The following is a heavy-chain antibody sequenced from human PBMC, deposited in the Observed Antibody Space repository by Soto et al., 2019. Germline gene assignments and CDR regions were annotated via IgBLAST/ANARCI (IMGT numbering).Heavy chain of an antibody. V-gene: IGHV1-2*04. J-gene: IGHJ6*02. CDR1: GYTFTCYY. CDR2: INPNSGGT. D-gene: IGHD3-10*01. CDR3: ARDIGRGGMDV. Sequence: ASVKVSCKASGYTFTCYYMPWVRHAPGQGLGWMGWINPNSGGTNYAQKFQGWVTMTRDTSISTAYMELSRLRSDDTAVYYCARDIGRGGMDVWGQGTTVTVS.